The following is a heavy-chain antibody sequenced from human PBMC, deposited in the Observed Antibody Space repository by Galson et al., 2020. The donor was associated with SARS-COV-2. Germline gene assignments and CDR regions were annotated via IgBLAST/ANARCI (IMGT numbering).Heavy chain of an antibody. D-gene: IGHD6-19*01. Sequence: GGSLRLSCAASGFTFSSYGMHWVRQAPGKGLEWVAVIWYDGSNKYYADSVKGRFTISRDNSKNTLYLQMNSLRAEDTAVYYCAKDPYSSGWLDAFDIWGQGTMVTVSS. CDR1: GFTFSSYG. V-gene: IGHV3-33*06. CDR3: AKDPYSSGWLDAFDI. J-gene: IGHJ3*02. CDR2: IWYDGSNK.